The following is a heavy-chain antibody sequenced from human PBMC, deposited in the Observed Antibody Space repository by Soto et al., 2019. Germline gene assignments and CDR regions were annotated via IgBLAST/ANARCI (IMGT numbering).Heavy chain of an antibody. V-gene: IGHV3-48*01. Sequence: EVQLVESGGGLVQPGGSLRLSCAASGFTFSSYSMNWVRQAPGKGLEWVSYISSSSSTIYYADSVKGRFTISRDNAKNSLYLQMNSLRAEDTAVYYCARDGFDIAVAGESYWYFDLWGRGTLVTVSS. CDR3: ARDGFDIAVAGESYWYFDL. CDR1: GFTFSSYS. D-gene: IGHD6-19*01. CDR2: ISSSSSTI. J-gene: IGHJ2*01.